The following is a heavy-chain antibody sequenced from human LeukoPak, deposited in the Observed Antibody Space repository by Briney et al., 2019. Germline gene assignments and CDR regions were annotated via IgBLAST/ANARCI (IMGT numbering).Heavy chain of an antibody. Sequence: GGSLRLSCAASGLTFSSYAMSWVRQAPAKGLEWVSTITDSGGRAYYTDSVEGRFTISRDNSMNTLFLQMNSLRAEDTAEYYCVSGWYIDYWGQGTLVTVSS. J-gene: IGHJ4*02. V-gene: IGHV3-23*01. CDR3: VSGWYIDY. CDR2: ITDSGGRA. D-gene: IGHD6-19*01. CDR1: GLTFSSYA.